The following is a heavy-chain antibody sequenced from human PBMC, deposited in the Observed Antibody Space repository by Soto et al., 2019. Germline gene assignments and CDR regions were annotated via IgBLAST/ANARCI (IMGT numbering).Heavy chain of an antibody. J-gene: IGHJ4*02. CDR1: GFTFSSYS. Sequence: EVQLVESGGGLVKPGGSLRLSCAASGFTFSSYSMNWVRQAPGKGLEWVSSISSSSSYISYADSVKGRFTISRDNARNSLYLQINSLRAEDTAVYYCARDESGSFPLYYFDYWGQGTLVTVSS. D-gene: IGHD1-26*01. V-gene: IGHV3-21*01. CDR2: ISSSSSYI. CDR3: ARDESGSFPLYYFDY.